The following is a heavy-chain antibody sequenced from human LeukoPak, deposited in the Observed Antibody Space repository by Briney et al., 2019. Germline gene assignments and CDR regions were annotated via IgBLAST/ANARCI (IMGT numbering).Heavy chain of an antibody. CDR2: ISSSSSYI. V-gene: IGHV3-21*01. D-gene: IGHD3-22*01. Sequence: GGSLRLSCAASGFXFSSYSINWVRQAPGKGLEWVSSISSSSSYIYYADSVKGRFTISRDNAKNSLYLQMNSLRAEDTAVYYCARHLPNYYDSSGDDYWGQGTLVTVSS. CDR3: ARHLPNYYDSSGDDY. J-gene: IGHJ4*02. CDR1: GFXFSSYS.